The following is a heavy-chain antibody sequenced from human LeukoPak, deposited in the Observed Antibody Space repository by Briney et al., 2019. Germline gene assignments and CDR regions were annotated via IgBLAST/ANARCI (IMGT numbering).Heavy chain of an antibody. V-gene: IGHV3-48*04. D-gene: IGHD3-3*01. Sequence: GGSLRLSCAASGFTFSSYAMSWVRQAPGEGLEWVSYISSSGSTIYYADSVKGRFTTSRDNAKNSLYLQMNSLRAEDTAVYYCAREDFGVGHFDYWGQGTLVTVSS. CDR3: AREDFGVGHFDY. CDR1: GFTFSSYA. CDR2: ISSSGSTI. J-gene: IGHJ4*02.